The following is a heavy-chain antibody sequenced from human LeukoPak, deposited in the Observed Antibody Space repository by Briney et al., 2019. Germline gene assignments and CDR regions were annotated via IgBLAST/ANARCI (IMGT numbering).Heavy chain of an antibody. V-gene: IGHV1-3*01. D-gene: IGHD3-3*01. CDR1: GYTLTTYA. CDR3: ATAPGITIFGVVTPHFDY. Sequence: ASVKVSCKASGYTLTTYALHWVRQAPGQGLEWMGWINPLNGDIKYSQNFQGRVIITRDTSANTAYMELSSLRSEDTAVYYCATAPGITIFGVVTPHFDYWGQGTLVTVSS. J-gene: IGHJ4*02. CDR2: INPLNGDI.